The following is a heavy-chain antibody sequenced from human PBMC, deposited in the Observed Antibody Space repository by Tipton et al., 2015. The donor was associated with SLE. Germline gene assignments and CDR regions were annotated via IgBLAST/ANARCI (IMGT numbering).Heavy chain of an antibody. D-gene: IGHD6-13*01. CDR2: IYYSGNT. CDR1: GASISSYY. J-gene: IGHJ4*02. CDR3: ARGEAAAAEPYYFDY. Sequence: TLSLTCTVSGASISSYYWSWIRQPPGKGLEWIGYIYYSGNTNYNPSLKNRVTISVDTSKTQFSLKLSSVTAADTAVYYCARGEAAAAEPYYFDYWGQGTLVPVSS. V-gene: IGHV4-59*01.